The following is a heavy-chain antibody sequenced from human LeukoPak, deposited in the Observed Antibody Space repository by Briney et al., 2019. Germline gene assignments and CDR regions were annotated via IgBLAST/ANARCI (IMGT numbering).Heavy chain of an antibody. J-gene: IGHJ3*02. D-gene: IGHD3-22*01. CDR2: IIPSCGTA. Sequence: AVKVCFKAAGGTFSSYAISWVRQAPGQGLEWMGGIIPSCGTANYAQKFQGRVTITAYESTSTAYLELSRLRPEDTAVDYCSRGSRSYYDSSGYAFDIWGQGPMVPVSS. CDR1: GGTFSSYA. V-gene: IGHV1-69*13. CDR3: SRGSRSYYDSSGYAFDI.